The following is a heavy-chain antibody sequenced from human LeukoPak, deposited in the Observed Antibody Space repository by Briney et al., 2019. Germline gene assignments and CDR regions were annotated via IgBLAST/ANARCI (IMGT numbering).Heavy chain of an antibody. V-gene: IGHV4-4*07. CDR1: GGSISSYY. CDR3: ARGVEQWLVPYFDY. CDR2: IYTSGST. Sequence: SETLSLTCTVSGGSISSYYWNWIRQPAGKGLEWIGRIYTSGSTNYNPSLKSRVTMSVDTSKSQFSLKLSSVTAADTAVYYCARGVEQWLVPYFDYWGQGTLVTVSS. D-gene: IGHD6-19*01. J-gene: IGHJ4*02.